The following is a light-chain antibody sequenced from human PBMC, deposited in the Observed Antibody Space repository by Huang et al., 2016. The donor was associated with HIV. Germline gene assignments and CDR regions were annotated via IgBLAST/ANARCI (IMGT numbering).Light chain of an antibody. CDR1: QNLLHTNAYNY. Sequence: DIVMIQSPLSLPVTPGEPASISCRSSQNLLHTNAYNYLDWYLQKPGQSPQLLSYLGSSRASGVPDRFSGGGSGTRFSLNISRVEAEDAGIYYCMEALKTPYTFGQGTKLEIK. CDR3: MEALKTPYT. J-gene: IGKJ2*01. V-gene: IGKV2-28*01. CDR2: LGS.